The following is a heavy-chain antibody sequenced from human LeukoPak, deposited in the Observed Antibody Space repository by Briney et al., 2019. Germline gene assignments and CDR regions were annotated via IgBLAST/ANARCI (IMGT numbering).Heavy chain of an antibody. J-gene: IGHJ4*02. V-gene: IGHV4-34*01. CDR3: ARGVELWHTIDY. CDR2: INHSEST. Sequence: KPSQTLSLTCAVYGGSFSGYYWSWIRQPPGKGLEWIGEINHSESTNYNPSLKSRVTISVDTSKNQFSLKMNSVTAADTAVYYCARGVELWHTIDYWGQGTLVTVSS. CDR1: GGSFSGYY. D-gene: IGHD5-18*01.